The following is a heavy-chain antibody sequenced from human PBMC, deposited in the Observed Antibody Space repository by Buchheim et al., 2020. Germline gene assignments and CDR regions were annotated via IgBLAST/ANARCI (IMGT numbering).Heavy chain of an antibody. J-gene: IGHJ2*01. V-gene: IGHV1-18*01. CDR2: ISAYNGDT. CDR1: GYTFTSYG. D-gene: IGHD1-26*01. Sequence: QVQLVQSGGEVKKPGASVKVSCKASGYTFTSYGISWVRQAPGQGLEWMGWISAYNGDTRYAQNLQGRVTVTKDTSTSTVHMGLTGLRFDDTAVYYCARNPPSGSPTRFWFFDLWGRGTL. CDR3: ARNPPSGSPTRFWFFDL.